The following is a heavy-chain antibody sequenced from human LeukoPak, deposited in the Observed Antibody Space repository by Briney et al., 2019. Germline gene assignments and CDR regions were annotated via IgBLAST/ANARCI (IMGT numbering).Heavy chain of an antibody. Sequence: PSETLSLTCMVSGGSISGDYWSWIRQSAGKGLEWIGRIYSSGSTVYNPSLKSRVTMSVDTSKNQFSLKLSSVTAADSAVYYCVRVSPALGANYFDYWGQGTLVTVSS. J-gene: IGHJ4*02. CDR1: GGSISGDY. V-gene: IGHV4-4*07. CDR3: VRVSPALGANYFDY. D-gene: IGHD1-26*01. CDR2: IYSSGST.